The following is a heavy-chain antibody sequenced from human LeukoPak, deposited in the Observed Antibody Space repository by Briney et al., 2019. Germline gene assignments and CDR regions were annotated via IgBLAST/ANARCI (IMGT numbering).Heavy chain of an antibody. J-gene: IGHJ4*02. CDR3: ARWADSPFDY. CDR1: GYTITRYD. V-gene: IGHV1-8*01. CDR2: MKPSSDKT. Sequence: ASVKVSCKASGYTITRYDINWVRQATGQGLEWMGYMKPSSDKTGYAQKFQGRVTLTWDTSISTAYMELSSLKSEDTAVYYCARWADSPFDYWGQGTLVTVSS.